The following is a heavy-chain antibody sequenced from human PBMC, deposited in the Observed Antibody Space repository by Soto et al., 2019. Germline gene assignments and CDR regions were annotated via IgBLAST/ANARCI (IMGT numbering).Heavy chain of an antibody. CDR3: ARGYCSGGSCYTKGDNFDY. V-gene: IGHV3-11*01. CDR1: GFTFSDYY. D-gene: IGHD2-15*01. Sequence: GGSLRLSCAASGFTFSDYYMSWIRQAPGKGLEWVSYISSSGSTIYYADSVKGRFTISRDNAKNSLYLQMNSLRAEDTAVYYCARGYCSGGSCYTKGDNFDYWGQGTLVTVSS. CDR2: ISSSGSTI. J-gene: IGHJ4*02.